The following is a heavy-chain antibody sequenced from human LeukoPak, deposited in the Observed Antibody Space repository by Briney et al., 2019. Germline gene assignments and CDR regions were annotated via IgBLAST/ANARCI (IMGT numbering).Heavy chain of an antibody. Sequence: ASVKVSCKAFGYTFNANYMHWVRQAPGQGLEWMGWINPNSGGTNYAQKFQGRVTMTRDTSISTAYMELSRLRSDDTAVYYCARDAVGVDYWGQGTLVTVSS. V-gene: IGHV1-2*02. CDR3: ARDAVGVDY. CDR2: INPNSGGT. J-gene: IGHJ4*02. CDR1: GYTFNANY. D-gene: IGHD3-3*01.